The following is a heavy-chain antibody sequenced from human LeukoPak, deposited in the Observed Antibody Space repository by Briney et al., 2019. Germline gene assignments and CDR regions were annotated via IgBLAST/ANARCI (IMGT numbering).Heavy chain of an antibody. CDR2: ISSSGSTI. CDR3: ARDAVYYDILTDSQDAFDI. CDR1: GFTFSSYE. D-gene: IGHD3-9*01. Sequence: GGSLRLSCAASGFTFSSYEMNWVRQAPGKGLEWVSYISSSGSTIYYADSVKGRFTISRDNAKNSLYLQMNSLRAEDTAVYYCARDAVYYDILTDSQDAFDIWGQGTMVTVSS. J-gene: IGHJ3*02. V-gene: IGHV3-48*03.